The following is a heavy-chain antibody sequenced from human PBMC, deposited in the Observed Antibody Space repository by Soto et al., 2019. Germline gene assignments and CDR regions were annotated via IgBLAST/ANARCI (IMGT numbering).Heavy chain of an antibody. CDR3: ARHKDDFWSGYSSPYYYYGMDV. CDR2: IYYSGST. CDR1: GGSISSSSYY. J-gene: IGHJ6*02. V-gene: IGHV4-39*01. Sequence: PSETLSLTCTVSGGSISSSSYYWGWIRQPPGKGLEWIGSIYYSGSTYYNPSLKSRVTISVDTSKNQFSLKLSSVTAADTAVCYCARHKDDFWSGYSSPYYYYGMDVWGQGTTVTVSS. D-gene: IGHD3-3*01.